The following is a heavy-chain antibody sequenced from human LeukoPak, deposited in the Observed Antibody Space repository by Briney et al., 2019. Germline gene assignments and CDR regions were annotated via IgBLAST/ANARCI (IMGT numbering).Heavy chain of an antibody. CDR2: ISPDGSEK. V-gene: IGHV3-7*03. D-gene: IGHD3-10*01. J-gene: IGHJ4*02. Sequence: GGSLRLSCAASGFTFGNTWMGWVRQAPGKGLEWVANISPDGSEKAYVYSVRGRFTISRDNAQNSVNLQMNSLRAEDTAVYFCTRRGIVIRGVLIMGFHKAANYFDYWGQGILVTVSS. CDR1: GFTFGNTW. CDR3: TRRGIVIRGVLIMGFHKAANYFDY.